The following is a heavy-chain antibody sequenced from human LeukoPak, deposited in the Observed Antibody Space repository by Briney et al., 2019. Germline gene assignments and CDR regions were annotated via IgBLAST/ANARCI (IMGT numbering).Heavy chain of an antibody. J-gene: IGHJ5*02. D-gene: IGHD2-2*01. V-gene: IGHV3-11*05. CDR3: ARDSAHIVVVPVVIPPGLDNWFDP. CDR1: GFTFSDYY. Sequence: GGSLRLSCAASGFTFSDYYMSWFRQAPGKGLEWVSYISGSSSNTKYADSVKGRFTISRDNAKNSLYLQMNSLRAEDTAVYYCARDSAHIVVVPVVIPPGLDNWFDPWGQGTLVTVSS. CDR2: ISGSSSNT.